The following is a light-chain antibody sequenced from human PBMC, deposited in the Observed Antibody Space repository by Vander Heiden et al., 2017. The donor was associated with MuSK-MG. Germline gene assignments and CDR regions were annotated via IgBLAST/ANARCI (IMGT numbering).Light chain of an antibody. CDR3: QQDGSSQT. Sequence: EIVLTQSPGTLSLSPGERATLSCRASQSVRSNYLAWYQQKPGQAPRLLIYGASSRATGIADRFSGSGSGTDFTLTISRLEPEDFAVYYCQQDGSSQTFGQGTKVDIK. V-gene: IGKV3-20*01. J-gene: IGKJ1*01. CDR1: QSVRSNY. CDR2: GAS.